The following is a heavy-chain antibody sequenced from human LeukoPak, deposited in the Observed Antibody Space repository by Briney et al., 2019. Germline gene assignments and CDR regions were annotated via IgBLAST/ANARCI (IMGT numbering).Heavy chain of an antibody. CDR2: ISSDGSTT. CDR1: GFTFSDNW. CDR3: ARVGLVGARGFADY. J-gene: IGHJ4*02. Sequence: GGSLRLSCAASGFTFSDNWMHWVRQAPGKGLVWVSRISSDGSTTTYADSVKGRFTISRDNAKNSLYLQMNSLRAEDTAVYYCARVGLVGARGFADYWGQGTLVTVSS. D-gene: IGHD1-26*01. V-gene: IGHV3-74*01.